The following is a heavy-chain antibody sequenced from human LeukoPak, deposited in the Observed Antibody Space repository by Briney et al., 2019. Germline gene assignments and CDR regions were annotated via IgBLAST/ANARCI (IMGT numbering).Heavy chain of an antibody. Sequence: SETLSLTCTVSGASISSSYWSWIRQPAGKGLDWIGRIYTSGSTNYNPSLKSRVTMSVDTSKNQFSLKLSSVTAADTAVYYCARNRGYGDGAFDYWGQGTLVTVSS. CDR3: ARNRGYGDGAFDY. CDR1: GASISSSY. J-gene: IGHJ4*02. CDR2: IYTSGST. V-gene: IGHV4-4*07. D-gene: IGHD4-17*01.